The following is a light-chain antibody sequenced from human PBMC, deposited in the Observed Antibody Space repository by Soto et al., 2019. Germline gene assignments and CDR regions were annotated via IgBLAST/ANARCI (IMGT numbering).Light chain of an antibody. CDR1: QSISSW. V-gene: IGKV1-5*03. Sequence: DIQMPQSPSTLSASVGDRVAITCRASQSISSWLAWYQQKPGKAPKLLIYKASSLESGVPSRFSGSGSGTEFTLTISSLQSEDFTVYSCLQYHNLWAFGQGTKVDI. CDR3: LQYHNLWA. CDR2: KAS. J-gene: IGKJ1*01.